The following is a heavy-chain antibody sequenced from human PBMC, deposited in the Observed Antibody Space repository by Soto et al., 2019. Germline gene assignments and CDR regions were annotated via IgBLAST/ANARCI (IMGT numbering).Heavy chain of an antibody. D-gene: IGHD2-2*01. CDR2: VYYDGHNK. J-gene: IGHJ3*02. Sequence: QVQLVESGGGVVQPGRSQRLSCAASGFTFSMYGMHWVRQAPGKGLEWMATVYYDGHNKYYADSVRGRFTISRDNSKNMVYLQMNSLLAEDTAVDYCAGDPPSTLGSFDIWGRGTMVTVSS. V-gene: IGHV3-33*01. CDR3: AGDPPSTLGSFDI. CDR1: GFTFSMYG.